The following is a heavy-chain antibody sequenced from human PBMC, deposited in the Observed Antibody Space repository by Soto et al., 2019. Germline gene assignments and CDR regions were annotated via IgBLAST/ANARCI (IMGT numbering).Heavy chain of an antibody. D-gene: IGHD3-22*01. J-gene: IGHJ4*02. CDR1: GGSFSSSTYY. CDR2: MYSGGNT. V-gene: IGHV4-39*01. Sequence: QLQLQESGPGLVKPSETLSLTCTVSGGSFSSSTYYWGWIRQPPGKGLEWIGSMYSGGNTYYNPSLKSRVTVSVDTSKNHFSLKLTSVTAACTAMYYCARQPYDSTGYYYVAGVQGTLVTVSS. CDR3: ARQPYDSTGYYYVA.